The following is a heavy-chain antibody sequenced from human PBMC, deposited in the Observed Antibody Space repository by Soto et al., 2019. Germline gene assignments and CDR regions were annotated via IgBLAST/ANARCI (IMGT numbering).Heavy chain of an antibody. CDR1: GFTFSSYS. CDR3: ASHCSGGSCYLPYFDY. D-gene: IGHD2-15*01. V-gene: IGHV3-21*01. Sequence: GGSLRLSCAASGFTFSSYSMNWVRQAPGKGLEWVSSISSSSSYIYYADSVKGRFTISRDNAKNSLYLQMNGLRAEDTAVYYCASHCSGGSCYLPYFDYWGQGTLVTVSS. CDR2: ISSSSSYI. J-gene: IGHJ4*02.